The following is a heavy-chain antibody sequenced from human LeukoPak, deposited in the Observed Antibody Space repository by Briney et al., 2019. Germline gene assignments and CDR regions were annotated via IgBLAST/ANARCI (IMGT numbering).Heavy chain of an antibody. CDR2: ISAYNGNT. Sequence: ASVKVSCKASGYTFTSYGISWVRQAPGQGLEWMGWISAYNGNTNYAQKLQGRVTMTTDTSTSTAYMELRSLRPDDTAVYYCARASLVTIFAGVNTDYWGQGTLVTVSS. J-gene: IGHJ4*02. D-gene: IGHD4-11*01. CDR3: ARASLVTIFAGVNTDY. V-gene: IGHV1-18*01. CDR1: GYTFTSYG.